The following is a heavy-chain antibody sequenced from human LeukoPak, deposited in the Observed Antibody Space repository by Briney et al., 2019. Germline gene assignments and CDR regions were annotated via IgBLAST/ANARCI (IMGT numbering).Heavy chain of an antibody. D-gene: IGHD6-19*01. Sequence: GESLRLSCAASGFTFSSYAMSWVRQAPGKGLEWVSAISGSGGSTYYADSVKGRFTISRDNSKNTLYLQMNSLRAEDTAVYYCAKSREWLVLGSIDYWGQGTLVTVSS. J-gene: IGHJ4*02. CDR3: AKSREWLVLGSIDY. CDR1: GFTFSSYA. V-gene: IGHV3-23*01. CDR2: ISGSGGST.